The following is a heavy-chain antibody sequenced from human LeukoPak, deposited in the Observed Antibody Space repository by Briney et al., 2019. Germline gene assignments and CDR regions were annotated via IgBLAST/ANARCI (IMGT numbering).Heavy chain of an antibody. V-gene: IGHV3-23*01. J-gene: IGHJ4*02. CDR1: GFTFSSYA. Sequence: PGGSLRLSCAASGFTFSSYAMSWVRQAPGKGLEWVSAISGSGGSTYYADSVKGRFTISRDNSKNTLYLQMNSLRAEDTAVYYCARDTSSYGYAPFDYWGQGTLVTVSS. D-gene: IGHD5-18*01. CDR2: ISGSGGST. CDR3: ARDTSSYGYAPFDY.